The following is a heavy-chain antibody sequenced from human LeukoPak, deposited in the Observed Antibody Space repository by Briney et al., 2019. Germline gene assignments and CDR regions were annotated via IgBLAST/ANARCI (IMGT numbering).Heavy chain of an antibody. Sequence: GGSLRLSCAASGFTFSSYGMHWVRQAPGKGLEWVAFIRYDGSNKYYADSVKGRFTISRDNSKNTLYLQMNSLRAEGTAVYYCAKDTVKVATIRRVPHYMDVWGKGTTVTIS. CDR1: GFTFSSYG. CDR3: AKDTVKVATIRRVPHYMDV. V-gene: IGHV3-30*02. CDR2: IRYDGSNK. J-gene: IGHJ6*03. D-gene: IGHD5-12*01.